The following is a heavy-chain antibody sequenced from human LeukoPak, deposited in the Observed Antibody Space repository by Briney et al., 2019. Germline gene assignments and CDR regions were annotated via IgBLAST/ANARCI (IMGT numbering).Heavy chain of an antibody. J-gene: IGHJ4*02. CDR3: AKDVVAAAGNALPWYYFDY. V-gene: IGHV3-23*01. D-gene: IGHD6-13*01. CDR1: GFTFSSYA. CDR2: ISGSGGST. Sequence: GGSLRLSCAASGFTFSSYAMSWVRQAPGKGLEWVSAISGSGGSTYYADSVKGRFTISRDNAKNSLYLQMNSLRAEDTALYYCAKDVVAAAGNALPWYYFDYWGQGTLVTVSS.